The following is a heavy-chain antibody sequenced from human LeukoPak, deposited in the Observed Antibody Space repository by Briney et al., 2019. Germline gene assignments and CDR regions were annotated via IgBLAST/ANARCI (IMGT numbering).Heavy chain of an antibody. J-gene: IGHJ4*02. CDR3: ARPLDNLVLDY. V-gene: IGHV3-21*01. CDR2: ISSSSSYI. CDR1: VFTFSSYS. D-gene: IGHD1-20*01. Sequence: GGSLRLSCAASVFTFSSYSMNWVRQAPGKGREWVSSISSSSSYIYYTDPVKGRFTISRDNAKKSLYLQMNSLRAEDTAVYYCARPLDNLVLDYWGQGTLVTVYS.